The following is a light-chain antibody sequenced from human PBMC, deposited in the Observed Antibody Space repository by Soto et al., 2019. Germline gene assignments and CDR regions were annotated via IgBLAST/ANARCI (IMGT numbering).Light chain of an antibody. Sequence: QSVLTQPPSVSGAPGQRVTISCTGDSSNIGAGHDVHWYQQLPGTAPKLLIYANDNRPSGVPDRFSGSRSGTSASLAITGLQAEDEADFYCQSYDTSLSGSYVFGTGTKLTVL. CDR2: AND. J-gene: IGLJ1*01. CDR3: QSYDTSLSGSYV. CDR1: SSNIGAGHD. V-gene: IGLV1-40*01.